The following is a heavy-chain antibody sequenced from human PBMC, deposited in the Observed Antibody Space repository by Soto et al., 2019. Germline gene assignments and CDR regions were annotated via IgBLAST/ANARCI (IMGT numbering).Heavy chain of an antibody. Sequence: LKISCKGSGYSFTSYWISWVRQMPGKGLEWMGRIDPSDSYTNYSPSFQGHVTISADKSISTAYLQWSSLKASDTAMYYCARGGYDPAQPFDYWGQGTLVTVSS. CDR1: GYSFTSYW. J-gene: IGHJ4*02. CDR2: IDPSDSYT. CDR3: ARGGYDPAQPFDY. D-gene: IGHD5-12*01. V-gene: IGHV5-10-1*01.